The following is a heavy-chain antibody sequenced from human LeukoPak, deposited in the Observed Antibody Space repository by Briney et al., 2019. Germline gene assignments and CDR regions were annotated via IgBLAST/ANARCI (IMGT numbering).Heavy chain of an antibody. CDR3: ARRIPRRKGGYYYYMDV. D-gene: IGHD2-15*01. J-gene: IGHJ6*03. CDR1: GYTFTSYY. CDR2: INPSGGST. V-gene: IGHV1-46*01. Sequence: GASVKVSCKASGYTFTSYYMHWVRQAPGQGLEWMGIINPSGGSTSYAQKFQGRVTMTRNTSISTAYMELSSLRSEDTAVYYCARRIPRRKGGYYYYMDVWGKGTTVTISS.